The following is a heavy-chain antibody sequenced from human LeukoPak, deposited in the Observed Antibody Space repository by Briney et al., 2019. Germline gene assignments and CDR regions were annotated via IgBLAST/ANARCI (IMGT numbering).Heavy chain of an antibody. J-gene: IGHJ4*02. Sequence: GASLKISCKGSGSSFTSYWIGWVRQMPGKGLEWMGIINPGDSDTRYSPSFQGQVTISADKSISTAFLQWSSLQAADTAMYYCARAAAGRYYYDSSGYYPPFDYWGQGTLVTVSS. CDR3: ARAAAGRYYYDSSGYYPPFDY. V-gene: IGHV5-51*01. D-gene: IGHD3-22*01. CDR1: GSSFTSYW. CDR2: INPGDSDT.